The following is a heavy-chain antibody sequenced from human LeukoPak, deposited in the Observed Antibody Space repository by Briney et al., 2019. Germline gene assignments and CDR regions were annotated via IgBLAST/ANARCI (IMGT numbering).Heavy chain of an antibody. D-gene: IGHD6-19*01. CDR1: GFTFSSYS. J-gene: IGHJ4*02. CDR2: ISSSSSYI. Sequence: GGSLRLSCAASGFTFSSYSMNWVRQAPGKWLEWVSSISSSSSYIYYADSVKGRFTISRDNAKNSLYLQMNSLRAEDTAVYYCARDFGAVAGSSDYWGQGTLVTVSS. CDR3: ARDFGAVAGSSDY. V-gene: IGHV3-21*01.